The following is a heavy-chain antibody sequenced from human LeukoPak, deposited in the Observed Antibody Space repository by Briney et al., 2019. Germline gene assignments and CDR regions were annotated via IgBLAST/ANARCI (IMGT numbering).Heavy chain of an antibody. Sequence: SQTISLTCAISGDIVSSNSAAWNWIRQSPSRGLEWLGRTYYRYKWYNDYAVSVKSRITVNPDTPKNQFALQLNSVTPEDTAVYYCAREALAPFDYWGQGTLVTVSS. CDR2: TYYRYKWYN. CDR1: GDIVSSNSAA. D-gene: IGHD6-19*01. CDR3: AREALAPFDY. V-gene: IGHV6-1*01. J-gene: IGHJ4*02.